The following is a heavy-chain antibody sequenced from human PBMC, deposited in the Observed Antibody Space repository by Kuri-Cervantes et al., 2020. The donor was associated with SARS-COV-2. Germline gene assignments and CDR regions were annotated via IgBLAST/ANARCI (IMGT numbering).Heavy chain of an antibody. CDR1: GYTVTELS. CDR2: FDPEYGEI. V-gene: IGHV1-24*01. Sequence: ASVKVSCKVSGYTVTELSMHWVRQAPGRGLEWMGGFDPEYGEIIYAQKFQGRVTMTEDTSTDTEYMELSSLRSDDTAVYYCATVDYDSYGYSWHFDSWGHGTLVTVSS. D-gene: IGHD3-22*01. J-gene: IGHJ4*01. CDR3: ATVDYDSYGYSWHFDS.